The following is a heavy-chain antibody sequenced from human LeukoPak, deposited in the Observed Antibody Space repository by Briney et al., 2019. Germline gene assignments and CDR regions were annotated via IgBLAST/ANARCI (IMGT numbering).Heavy chain of an antibody. V-gene: IGHV3-74*01. Sequence: PGGSLSLSCAASGFPFDYYWMHWARQAPGKGLMWVSRINTDGSNTHYADSVKGRFTISRDNAKNTLYLQMNGLRVEDTAVYYCVVWGEDRSGHRFDFWGQGTLVTVSS. CDR2: INTDGSNT. J-gene: IGHJ4*02. CDR1: GFPFDYYW. CDR3: VVWGEDRSGHRFDF. D-gene: IGHD3-22*01.